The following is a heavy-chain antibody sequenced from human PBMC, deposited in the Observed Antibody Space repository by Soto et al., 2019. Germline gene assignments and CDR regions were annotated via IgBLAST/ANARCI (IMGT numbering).Heavy chain of an antibody. V-gene: IGHV1-69*12. D-gene: IGHD6-19*01. Sequence: QVQLLQSGAEVKKPGSSVRVSCEASGGTFRTYAISWLRQAPGQGLEWMGEIIPIFGTVNYAQKLQGRVTITADESTTTVYMDLRSMRSEDTAVYYCAKGAVAGAPTSYYYYGMDVWGQGTTVTVSS. CDR2: IIPIFGTV. J-gene: IGHJ6*02. CDR3: AKGAVAGAPTSYYYYGMDV. CDR1: GGTFRTYA.